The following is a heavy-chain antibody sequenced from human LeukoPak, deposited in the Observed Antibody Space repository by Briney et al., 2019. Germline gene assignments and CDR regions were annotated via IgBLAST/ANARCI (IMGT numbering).Heavy chain of an antibody. V-gene: IGHV1-24*01. CDR3: ATSCSGGSCYSSYYYYMDV. Sequence: ASVKVSCKVSGYTLTELSMHWVRQAPGKGLEWMGGFDPEDGETIYAQKSQGRVTMTEDTSTDTAYMELSSLRSEDTAVYYCATSCSGGSCYSSYYYYMDVWGKGTTVTISS. CDR1: GYTLTELS. D-gene: IGHD2-15*01. CDR2: FDPEDGET. J-gene: IGHJ6*03.